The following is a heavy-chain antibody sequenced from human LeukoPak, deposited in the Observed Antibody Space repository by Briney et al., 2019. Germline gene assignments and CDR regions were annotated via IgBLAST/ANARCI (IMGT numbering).Heavy chain of an antibody. CDR2: INGDGSTT. Sequence: GGSLRLSCAASGFTFSNYWMHWVRHVPGKGLVWVSRINGDGSTTNYADSVKGRFTISRDNAKNTLYLQMNSLRAEDTAVYYCARGWVTATGTIYWGQGTLVTVSS. J-gene: IGHJ4*02. CDR3: ARGWVTATGTIY. CDR1: GFTFSNYW. V-gene: IGHV3-74*01. D-gene: IGHD6-13*01.